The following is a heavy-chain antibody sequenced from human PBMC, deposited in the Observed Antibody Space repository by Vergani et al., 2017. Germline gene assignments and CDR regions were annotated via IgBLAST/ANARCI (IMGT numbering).Heavy chain of an antibody. CDR1: GFSLSTSGVG. CDR2: LYWDDDK. D-gene: IGHD6-19*01. V-gene: IGHV2-5*02. Sequence: QITLKESGPTLVEPTQTLTLTCTFSGFSLSTSGVGVGWIRQPPGTALEWLALLYWDDDKRYSPSLKSRLTSTKDTSKNQVVLTMTNMDPVDTAKYYCAHRLGGWYGSGGMDVWGQGTTVTGSS. J-gene: IGHJ6*02. CDR3: AHRLGGWYGSGGMDV.